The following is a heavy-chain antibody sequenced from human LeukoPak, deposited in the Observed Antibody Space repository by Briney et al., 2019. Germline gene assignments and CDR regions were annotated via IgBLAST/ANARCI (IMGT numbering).Heavy chain of an antibody. Sequence: GSLRLSCAASGFTFSSYGMHWVRQAPGKGLEWVAVIWYDGSNKYYADSVKGRFTISRDNSKNTLYLQMNSLRAEDTAVYYCARGRIGGKRLRDYYYYMDVWAKGPRSPSP. D-gene: IGHD4-23*01. CDR1: GFTFSSYG. CDR3: ARGRIGGKRLRDYYYYMDV. J-gene: IGHJ6*03. V-gene: IGHV3-33*01. CDR2: IWYDGSNK.